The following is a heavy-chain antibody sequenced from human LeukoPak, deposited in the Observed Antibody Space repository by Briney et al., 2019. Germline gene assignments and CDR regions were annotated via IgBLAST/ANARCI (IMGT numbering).Heavy chain of an antibody. CDR2: IYHSGST. Sequence: SETLSLTCAVSGGSISSGGYSWSWIRQPPGKGLEWIGYIYHSGSTYYNPSLKSRVTISVGRSKNQFSLELSSVTAADTAVYYCAKGVGYCSSTSCYNYYGMDVWGQGTTVTVSS. D-gene: IGHD2-2*02. J-gene: IGHJ6*02. V-gene: IGHV4-30-2*01. CDR3: AKGVGYCSSTSCYNYYGMDV. CDR1: GGSISSGGYS.